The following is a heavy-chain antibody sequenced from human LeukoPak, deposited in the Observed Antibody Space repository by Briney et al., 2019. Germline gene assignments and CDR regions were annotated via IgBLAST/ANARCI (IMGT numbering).Heavy chain of an antibody. CDR1: GGSINSGGYS. CDR2: IYHSAST. Sequence: SQTLSLTCAVSGGSINSGGYSWSWIRQPPGKGLEWLGYIYHSASTYYIPRLKSRVTMSVDRSKNHFSLKLNSVTAADTAVYYCARGYGTFDFWGQGILVTVSS. V-gene: IGHV4-30-2*01. CDR3: ARGYGTFDF. J-gene: IGHJ4*02. D-gene: IGHD5-18*01.